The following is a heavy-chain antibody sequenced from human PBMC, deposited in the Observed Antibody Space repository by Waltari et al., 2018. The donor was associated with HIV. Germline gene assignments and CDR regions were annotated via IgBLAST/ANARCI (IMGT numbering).Heavy chain of an antibody. CDR1: GYPFSTYA. J-gene: IGHJ4*02. Sequence: QVQLVQSGAEVKKPGASVKVSCKASGYPFSTYAMHWVRQAPGQRLEWMGWINAGNGDTKYSQNFQDRVSITRDTSASTAYMELSSLRSKDTAVYYCARSSAAGTIGDYWGQGTLVTVSS. D-gene: IGHD6-13*01. V-gene: IGHV1-3*01. CDR2: INAGNGDT. CDR3: ARSSAAGTIGDY.